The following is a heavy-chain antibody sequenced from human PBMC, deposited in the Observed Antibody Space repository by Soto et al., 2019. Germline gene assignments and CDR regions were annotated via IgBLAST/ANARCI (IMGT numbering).Heavy chain of an antibody. J-gene: IGHJ6*02. Sequence: ASVTVSCQASGYTFTGYYMHWVRQAPGQRLEWMGWINTGNGNTKYSQKFQGRVTITRDTFASTAYMELSSLRSEDTAVYYCASLCGGSCYDSDVWGQGTTVTVSS. CDR1: GYTFTGYY. D-gene: IGHD2-15*01. V-gene: IGHV1-3*04. CDR3: ASLCGGSCYDSDV. CDR2: INTGNGNT.